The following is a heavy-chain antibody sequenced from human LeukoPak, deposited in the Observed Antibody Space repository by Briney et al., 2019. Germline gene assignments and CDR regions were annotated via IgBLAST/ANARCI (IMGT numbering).Heavy chain of an antibody. V-gene: IGHV3-23*01. D-gene: IGHD6-19*01. CDR2: ISGSGGST. J-gene: IGHJ4*02. Sequence: PGGSLRLSCAASGFTFSSYGMSWVRQAPGKELEWVSAISGSGGSTYYADSVKGRSTISRDNSKNTLYLQMNSLRAEDTAVYYCAKDLLKGSSGWYSLNGCLDYWSQGTLVTVSS. CDR1: GFTFSSYG. CDR3: AKDLLKGSSGWYSLNGCLDY.